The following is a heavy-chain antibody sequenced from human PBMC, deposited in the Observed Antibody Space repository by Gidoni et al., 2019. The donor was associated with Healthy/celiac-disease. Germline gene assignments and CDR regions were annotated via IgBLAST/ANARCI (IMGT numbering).Heavy chain of an antibody. Sequence: QVQLQESGPGLVKPSETLSLTCTVSGGSISSYYWSWIRQPPGKGLEWIGYIYYSGSTNYNPSLKSRVTISVDTSKNQFSLKLSSVTAADTAVYYCAGYDIDAFDIWGQGTMVTVSS. CDR2: IYYSGST. D-gene: IGHD5-12*01. CDR3: AGYDIDAFDI. J-gene: IGHJ3*02. CDR1: GGSISSYY. V-gene: IGHV4-59*08.